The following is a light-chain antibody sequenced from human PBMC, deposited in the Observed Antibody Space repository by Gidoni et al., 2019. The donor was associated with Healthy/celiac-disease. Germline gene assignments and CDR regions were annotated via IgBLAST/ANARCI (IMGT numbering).Light chain of an antibody. V-gene: IGKV1-27*01. CDR2: AAS. CDR1: QGISNS. Sequence: DMQMTQSPSSLSASVGDRVTITCRASQGISNSLAWYQQKPGNVPKLLIYAASTLQSGVPSRFSGSGSVTDFTLTISSLQPEDVATYYCQKYNSASFTFGPGTKVDI. J-gene: IGKJ3*01. CDR3: QKYNSASFT.